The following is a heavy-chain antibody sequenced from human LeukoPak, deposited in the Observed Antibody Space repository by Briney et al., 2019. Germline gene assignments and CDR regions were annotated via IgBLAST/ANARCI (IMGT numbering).Heavy chain of an antibody. CDR3: ARGGVDFWSGYQYYGMDV. V-gene: IGHV4-39*07. Sequence: SETLSLTCTVSGGSISSSSYYWGWIRQPPGKGLEWIGSIYYSGSTNYNPSLKSRVTISVDTSKNQFSLKLSSVTAADTAVYYCARGGVDFWSGYQYYGMDVWGQGTTVTVSS. J-gene: IGHJ6*02. D-gene: IGHD3-3*01. CDR2: IYYSGST. CDR1: GGSISSSSYY.